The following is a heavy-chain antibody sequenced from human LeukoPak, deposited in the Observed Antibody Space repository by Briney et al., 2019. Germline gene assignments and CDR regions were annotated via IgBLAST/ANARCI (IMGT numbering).Heavy chain of an antibody. V-gene: IGHV3-30-3*01. CDR1: GFTFSSYA. CDR3: AKDPSLIVVDWDDAFDI. D-gene: IGHD3-22*01. Sequence: GGSLRLSCAASGFTFSSYAMHWVRQAPGKGLEWVAVISYDGSNKYYADSVKGRFTISRDNSKNTLYLQMNSLRAEDTAVYYCAKDPSLIVVDWDDAFDIWGQGTMVTVSS. CDR2: ISYDGSNK. J-gene: IGHJ3*02.